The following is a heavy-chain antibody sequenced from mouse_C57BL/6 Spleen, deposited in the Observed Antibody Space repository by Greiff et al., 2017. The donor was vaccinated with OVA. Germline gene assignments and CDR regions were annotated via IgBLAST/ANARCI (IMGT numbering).Heavy chain of an antibody. CDR1: GYTFTSYW. J-gene: IGHJ3*01. Sequence: QVQLQQPGTELEKPGASVKLSCKASGYTFTSYWMHWVKQRPGQGLEWIGNINPSNGGTNYNEKFKSKATLTVDKSSSTAYMQLSSLTSEDSAVYYCARSKDYDYDEGAWFAYWGQGTLVTVSA. V-gene: IGHV1-53*01. D-gene: IGHD2-4*01. CDR3: ARSKDYDYDEGAWFAY. CDR2: INPSNGGT.